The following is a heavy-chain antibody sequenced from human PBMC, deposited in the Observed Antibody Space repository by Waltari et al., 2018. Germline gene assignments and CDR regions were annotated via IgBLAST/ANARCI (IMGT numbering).Heavy chain of an antibody. V-gene: IGHV3-49*04. CDR1: GFTFVDYA. J-gene: IGHJ5*02. Sequence: DVQLAESGGGLVQPGRSLRLACTTSGFTFVDYARNWVRQAPGQGLEWVGFIRSKAYGETTDYAASVRGRFTISRDDSKSIAYLQMNSLKTEDTAIYFCARDLMYGEHPLFDRWGQGTLVTVSS. D-gene: IGHD4-17*01. CDR3: ARDLMYGEHPLFDR. CDR2: IRSKAYGETT.